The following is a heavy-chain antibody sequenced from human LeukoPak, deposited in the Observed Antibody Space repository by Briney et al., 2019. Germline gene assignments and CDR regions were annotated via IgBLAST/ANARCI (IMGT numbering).Heavy chain of an antibody. CDR1: GYSISSGYY. CDR3: ARTNWDPTYFDY. V-gene: IGHV4-38-2*02. J-gene: IGHJ4*02. Sequence: SETLSLTCTVSGYSISSGYYWGWIRQPPGKGLAWIGSIYHSGSTYYNPSLKSRVTISVDTSKNQFSLKLSSVTAADTAVYYCARTNWDPTYFDYWGQGTLVTVSS. D-gene: IGHD7-27*01. CDR2: IYHSGST.